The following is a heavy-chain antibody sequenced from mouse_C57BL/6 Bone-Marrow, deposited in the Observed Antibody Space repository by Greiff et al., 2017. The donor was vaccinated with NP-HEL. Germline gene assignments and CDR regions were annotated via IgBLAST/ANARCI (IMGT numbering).Heavy chain of an antibody. CDR1: GYEFSNYW. CDR3: ERGDY. CDR2: IYPGDGDT. J-gene: IGHJ3*01. V-gene: IGHV1-80*01. Sequence: QVQLQQSGAELVKPGASVKISCKASGYEFSNYWMNWVRQRPGTGLEWIGQIYPGDGDTNYNGQFKDKATLTADKSSSTAYIQISRLTSEDSAVYFCERGDYWGQGTRVTVSA.